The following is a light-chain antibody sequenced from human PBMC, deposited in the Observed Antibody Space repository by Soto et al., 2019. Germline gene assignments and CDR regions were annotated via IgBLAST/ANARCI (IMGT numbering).Light chain of an antibody. CDR3: NSRGGSRPYYV. CDR2: DVS. Sequence: QSALTQPASVSGSPGQSITISCTGTSSDIGAYNSVSWYQQYPGRAPKLMIYDVSNRPSGVSARFSASKSGNTASLTISGLQAEDEADYYCNSRGGSRPYYVFGTGTKLTVL. CDR1: SSDIGAYNS. V-gene: IGLV2-14*01. J-gene: IGLJ1*01.